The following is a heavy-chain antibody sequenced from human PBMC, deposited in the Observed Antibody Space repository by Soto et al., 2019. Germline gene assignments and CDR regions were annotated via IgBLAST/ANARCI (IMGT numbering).Heavy chain of an antibody. CDR3: ARGYVGSWSHFDS. D-gene: IGHD2-15*01. Sequence: EDQLLESGGGSAQPGGSLRLSCVASGFTFNNYAMNWVRQAPGKGLEWVSSISDSATTTYYADSVKGRFTISRDNSKNTLHLQMNSLRAEDTAVYFCARGYVGSWSHFDSXXXGXXXXVSS. CDR1: GFTFNNYA. J-gene: IGHJ4*01. CDR2: ISDSATTT. V-gene: IGHV3-23*01.